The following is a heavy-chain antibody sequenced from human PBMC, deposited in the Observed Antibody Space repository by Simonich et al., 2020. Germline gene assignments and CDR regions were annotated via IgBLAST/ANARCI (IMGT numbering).Heavy chain of an antibody. CDR2: ISSSGSTI. Sequence: EVQLVESGGGLVQPGGSLRLSCAASGFTFSSYEMNWVRQAPGKGLEWVSDISSSGSTIYYAGSVKGRFTISRDNAKNSLYLQMNSLRAEDTAVYYCARHYYGDYYFDYWGQGTLVTVSS. CDR1: GFTFSSYE. J-gene: IGHJ4*02. V-gene: IGHV3-48*03. CDR3: ARHYYGDYYFDY. D-gene: IGHD4-17*01.